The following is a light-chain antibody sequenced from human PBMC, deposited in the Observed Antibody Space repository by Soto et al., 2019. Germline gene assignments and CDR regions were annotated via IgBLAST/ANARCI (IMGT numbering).Light chain of an antibody. Sequence: DIQMTQSPSTLSASVGDRVTITCRASESINSWLAWYQQKPGKAPKLLIYKASNLESGVPSRFSGSGSGKEFIFTITSLQPDDFATYYCQQYQSYSQFGQGTKVDIK. CDR3: QQYQSYSQ. J-gene: IGKJ1*01. CDR2: KAS. CDR1: ESINSW. V-gene: IGKV1-5*03.